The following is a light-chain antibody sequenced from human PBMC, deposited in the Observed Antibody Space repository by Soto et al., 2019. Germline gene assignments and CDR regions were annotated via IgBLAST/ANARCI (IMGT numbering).Light chain of an antibody. Sequence: EILLPKSRSPLRVSPGERAPLPRGASQSVNLSLAWYQKKPGQAPRLLLFGASSRATGIPARFIGSGCGTEFILTISSLQSEDFAVYFCQQYDDWPRLTFGGGTKVDIK. CDR3: QQYDDWPRLT. V-gene: IGKV3D-15*01. J-gene: IGKJ4*01. CDR2: GAS. CDR1: QSVNLS.